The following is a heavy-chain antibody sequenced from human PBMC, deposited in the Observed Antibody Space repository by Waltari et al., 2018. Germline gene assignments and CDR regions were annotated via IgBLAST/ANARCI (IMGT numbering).Heavy chain of an antibody. V-gene: IGHV3-23*01. CDR1: GFTFSSYA. J-gene: IGHJ4*02. CDR3: AKDPPSMYYDFWSGPFDY. D-gene: IGHD3-3*01. CDR2: ISGSGGST. Sequence: EVQLLESGGGLVQPGGSLRLSCAATGFTFSSYAMSWVRQAPGKGLEWVSAISGSGGSTYYADSVKGRFTISRDNSKNTLYLQMNSLRAEDTAVYYCAKDPPSMYYDFWSGPFDYWGQGTLVTVSS.